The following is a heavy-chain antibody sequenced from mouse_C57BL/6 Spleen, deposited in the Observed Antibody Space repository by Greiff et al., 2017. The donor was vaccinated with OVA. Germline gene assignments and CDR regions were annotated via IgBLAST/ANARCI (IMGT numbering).Heavy chain of an antibody. Sequence: EVKLMESEGGLVQPGSSMKLSCTASGFTFSDYYMAWVRQVPEKGLEWVANINYDGSSTYYLDSLKSRFIISRDNAKNILYLQMSSLKSEDTATYYCARDRNYYGSSYVDWYFDVWGTGTTVTVSS. J-gene: IGHJ1*03. CDR2: INYDGSST. V-gene: IGHV5-16*01. D-gene: IGHD1-1*01. CDR1: GFTFSDYY. CDR3: ARDRNYYGSSYVDWYFDV.